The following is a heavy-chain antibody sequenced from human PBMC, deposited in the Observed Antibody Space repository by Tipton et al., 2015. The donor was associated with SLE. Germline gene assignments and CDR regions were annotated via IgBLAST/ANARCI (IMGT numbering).Heavy chain of an antibody. CDR2: IYDSGSGST. Sequence: TLSLTCTVSGGSISSGDYYWSWIRQPPGKGLEWIGYIYDSGSGSTYYNPSLKSRVTISVDTSKNQFSLRLNSVTAADTAVYYCAREGGGSYFDGAFDIWGQGTMVTVSS. J-gene: IGHJ3*02. D-gene: IGHD1-26*01. CDR3: AREGGGSYFDGAFDI. CDR1: GGSISSGDYY. V-gene: IGHV4-30-4*01.